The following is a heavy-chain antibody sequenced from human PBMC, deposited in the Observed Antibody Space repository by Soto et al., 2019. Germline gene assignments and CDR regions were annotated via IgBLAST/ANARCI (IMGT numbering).Heavy chain of an antibody. Sequence: GGSLRLSCAASGFTFSSYGLHWVRQAPGKGLEWVAVISYDGSNKYYADSVKGRFTISRDNSKNTLYLQMNSLRAEDTAVYYCAKDVVVGATTGLGDYYYYYGMDVWGQGTTVTVSS. CDR2: ISYDGSNK. V-gene: IGHV3-30*18. CDR3: AKDVVVGATTGLGDYYYYYGMDV. CDR1: GFTFSSYG. D-gene: IGHD1-26*01. J-gene: IGHJ6*02.